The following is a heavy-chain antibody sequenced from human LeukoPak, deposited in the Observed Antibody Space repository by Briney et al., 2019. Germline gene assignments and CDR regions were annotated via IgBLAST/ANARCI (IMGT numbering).Heavy chain of an antibody. J-gene: IGHJ4*02. V-gene: IGHV3-30*04. CDR3: ARDRGYCSGGSCYSAFDY. D-gene: IGHD2-15*01. Sequence: GGSLRLSCAASGFTLSRYDMHWVRQAPGKGLEWVAIISYDGSDKYYADSVKGRFTIPRDNSKNTLYVQMNSLGPEDTALYYCARDRGYCSGGSCYSAFDYWGQGTLVTVSS. CDR2: ISYDGSDK. CDR1: GFTLSRYD.